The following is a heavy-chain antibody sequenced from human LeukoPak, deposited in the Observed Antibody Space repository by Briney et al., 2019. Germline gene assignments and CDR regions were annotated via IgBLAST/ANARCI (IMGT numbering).Heavy chain of an antibody. J-gene: IGHJ6*02. V-gene: IGHV3-30-3*01. CDR3: AREEYKDGLGALDV. D-gene: IGHD2/OR15-2a*01. CDR2: ISIDGNTQ. CDR1: GFRFSAYA. Sequence: PGGSLRLSCTASGFRFSAYATQWVRQAPGKGLEWVAVISIDGNTQYYADSVRGRFSISRDNSKNTLYLEMSSLRGEDTGIFYCAREEYKDGLGALDVWGQGTTVTVSS.